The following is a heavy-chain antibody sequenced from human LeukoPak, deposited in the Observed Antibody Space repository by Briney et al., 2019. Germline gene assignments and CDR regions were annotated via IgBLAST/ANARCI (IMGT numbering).Heavy chain of an antibody. Sequence: SETLSLTCTASGGSISSSSYYWGWIRQPPGKGLEWIGSIYYSGSTYYNPSLKSRVTISVDTSKNQFSLKLSSVTAADTAVYYCARAASVAVYYFDYWGQGTLVTVSS. CDR1: GGSISSSSYY. D-gene: IGHD6-19*01. J-gene: IGHJ4*02. CDR2: IYYSGST. V-gene: IGHV4-39*07. CDR3: ARAASVAVYYFDY.